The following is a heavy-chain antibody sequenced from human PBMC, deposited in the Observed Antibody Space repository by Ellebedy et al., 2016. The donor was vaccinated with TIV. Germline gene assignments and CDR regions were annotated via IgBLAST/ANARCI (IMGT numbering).Heavy chain of an antibody. J-gene: IGHJ5*02. CDR1: GYTFNGYY. Sequence: AASVKVSCKASGYTFNGYYMHWARQAPGQGLEWMGWIKPNNGGPEYAQKFQGRVTLTTDPSISTAYLELSRLTSDDTAVYYCARDTGSYPNWIDPWGQGTLVTVSS. CDR2: IKPNNGGP. CDR3: ARDTGSYPNWIDP. V-gene: IGHV1-2*02. D-gene: IGHD1-26*01.